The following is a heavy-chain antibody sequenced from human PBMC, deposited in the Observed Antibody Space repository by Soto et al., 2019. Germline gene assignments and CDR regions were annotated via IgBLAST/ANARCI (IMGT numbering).Heavy chain of an antibody. D-gene: IGHD1-26*01. J-gene: IGHJ4*02. CDR2: TYYRSTWYN. CDR1: GDSVSSISVA. CDR3: ARDRGSSYPFDY. Sequence: SQTLSLTCAISGDSVSSISVAWNWIRQSPSRGLEWLGRTYYRSTWYNDYAVSVKGRITINPDTSKNQFSLQLSSVTPEDTAVYYCARDRGSSYPFDYWGQGTLVTVSS. V-gene: IGHV6-1*01.